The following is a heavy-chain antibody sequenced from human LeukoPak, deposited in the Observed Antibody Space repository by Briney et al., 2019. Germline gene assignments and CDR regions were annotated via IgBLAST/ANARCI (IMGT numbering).Heavy chain of an antibody. CDR1: GFTFYSYV. CDR2: ISGSGGST. V-gene: IGHV3-23*01. J-gene: IGHJ4*02. CDR3: AKDPEVDYDFWSGYLLH. D-gene: IGHD3-3*01. Sequence: GGSLRLSCAASGFTFYSYVMIWVRRTPGKGLEWVSAISGSGGSTYYADSVKGRFTISRDNSKNTLYLQMNSLRAEDTAVHYCAKDPEVDYDFWSGYLLHWGQGTLVTVSS.